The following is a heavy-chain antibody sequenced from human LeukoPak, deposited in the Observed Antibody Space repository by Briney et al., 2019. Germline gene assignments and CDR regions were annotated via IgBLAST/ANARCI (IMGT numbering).Heavy chain of an antibody. CDR2: ISAYNGNT. Sequence: ASVKVSCKASGYTFTSYGISWVRQAPGQGLEWMGLISAYNGNTNYAQKLQGRVTMTTDTSTSTAYMELRSLRSDDTAVYYCARDWCGGDCYLDAFDIWGQGTMVTVSS. CDR3: ARDWCGGDCYLDAFDI. CDR1: GYTFTSYG. J-gene: IGHJ3*02. D-gene: IGHD2-21*02. V-gene: IGHV1-18*01.